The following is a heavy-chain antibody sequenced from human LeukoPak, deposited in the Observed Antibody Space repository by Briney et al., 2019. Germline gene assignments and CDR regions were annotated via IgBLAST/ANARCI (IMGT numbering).Heavy chain of an antibody. CDR1: GFTINTFT. CDR3: AKAFSSGWSPFDY. D-gene: IGHD6-19*01. Sequence: PGGSLRLSCAASGFTINTFTMNWVRQAPGKGLEWVSTIRGAEGATYYADSVKGRFTISRDNFENTLYLQMNYLREEDTALYYCAKAFSSGWSPFDYWGQGALVTVSS. V-gene: IGHV3-23*01. CDR2: IRGAEGAT. J-gene: IGHJ4*02.